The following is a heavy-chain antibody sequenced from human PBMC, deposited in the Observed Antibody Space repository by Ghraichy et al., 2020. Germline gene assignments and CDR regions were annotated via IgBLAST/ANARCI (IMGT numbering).Heavy chain of an antibody. CDR1: GFTFSSYS. CDR3: AREIRGYSYVTDDY. D-gene: IGHD5-18*01. V-gene: IGHV3-21*01. Sequence: GGSLRLSCAASGFTFSSYSMNWVRQAPGKGLEWVSSISSSSSYIYYADSVKGRFTISRDNAKNSLYLQMNSLRAEDTAVYYCAREIRGYSYVTDDYWGQGTLVTVSS. CDR2: ISSSSSYI. J-gene: IGHJ4*02.